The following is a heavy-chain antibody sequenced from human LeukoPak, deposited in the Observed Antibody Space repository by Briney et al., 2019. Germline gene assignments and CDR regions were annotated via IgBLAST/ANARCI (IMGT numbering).Heavy chain of an antibody. D-gene: IGHD6-13*01. J-gene: IGHJ6*02. CDR2: IYYSGST. CDR1: GGSISSGGYY. V-gene: IGHV4-31*03. CDR3: AREVDSSPPHYYYYGMDV. Sequence: SETLSLTCTVSGGSISSGGYYWSWIRQHPGKGLEWIGYIYYSGSTYYNPSLKSRVTISVDTSKNQFSLKLSSVTAADTAVYYCAREVDSSPPHYYYYGMDVWGQGTTVTVSS.